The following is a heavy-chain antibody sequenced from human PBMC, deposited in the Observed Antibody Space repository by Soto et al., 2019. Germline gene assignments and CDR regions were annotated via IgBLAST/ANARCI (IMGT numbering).Heavy chain of an antibody. CDR1: GFTFSSYA. D-gene: IGHD6-13*01. V-gene: IGHV3-23*01. CDR3: AKARRGYSSSWHCLDY. CDR2: ISGSGGST. Sequence: PGGSLRLSCAASGFTFSSYAMSWVRQAPGKGLEWVSAISGSGGSTYYADSMKGRFTISRDNSKNTLYLQMNSLRAEDTAVYYCAKARRGYSSSWHCLDYWGQGTLVTVSS. J-gene: IGHJ4*02.